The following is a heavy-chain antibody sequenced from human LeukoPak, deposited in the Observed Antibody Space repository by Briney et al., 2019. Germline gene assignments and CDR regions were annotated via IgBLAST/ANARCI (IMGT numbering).Heavy chain of an antibody. J-gene: IGHJ4*02. Sequence: PGGSLRLSCEASGFTFSSYWMSWVRQAPGKGLEWVANIKTDGSEKYYADSVKGRFTISRDNSKNTLYLQMNSLRAEDTAVYYCARGRWDYYDSSGYYPTLYFDYWGQGTLVTVSS. V-gene: IGHV3-7*01. CDR1: GFTFSSYW. D-gene: IGHD3-22*01. CDR3: ARGRWDYYDSSGYYPTLYFDY. CDR2: IKTDGSEK.